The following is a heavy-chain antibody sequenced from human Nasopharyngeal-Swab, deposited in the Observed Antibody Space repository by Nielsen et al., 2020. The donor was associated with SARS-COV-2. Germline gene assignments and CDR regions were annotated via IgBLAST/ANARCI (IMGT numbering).Heavy chain of an antibody. V-gene: IGHV3-23*01. CDR3: AKEVAAAIGEYYFDY. CDR1: GFTFSSYA. Sequence: GGSLRLSCAASGFTFSSYAMSWVRQAPGKGLEWVSAISGSGGSTYYADSVKGRFTISRDNSKNTLYLQMNSLRAEDTAVYYCAKEVAAAIGEYYFDYWDQGTLVTVSS. J-gene: IGHJ4*02. CDR2: ISGSGGST. D-gene: IGHD6-13*01.